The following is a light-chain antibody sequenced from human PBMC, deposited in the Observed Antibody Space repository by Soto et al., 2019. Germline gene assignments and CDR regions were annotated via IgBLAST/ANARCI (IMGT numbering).Light chain of an antibody. Sequence: LTQSPAILSLSPGEKATLSCTASQSVDSYMAWYQQRPGQPPRLLIHDTSHRASGVPARFRGRGSGTDFTLTITSLEPEDFAVYFCQQRRNWVSFGPGTRV. J-gene: IGKJ3*01. V-gene: IGKV3-11*01. CDR2: DTS. CDR1: QSVDSY. CDR3: QQRRNWVS.